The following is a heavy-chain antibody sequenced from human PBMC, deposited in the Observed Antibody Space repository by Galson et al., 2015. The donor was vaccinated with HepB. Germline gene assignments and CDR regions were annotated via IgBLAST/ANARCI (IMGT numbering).Heavy chain of an antibody. CDR3: AVNMKRGTSDY. Sequence: SLRLSCAAAGFIISDYGIDWVRQPPGKGLEWVSGIGSSGRTYYTDSVKGRFTISRDNSKNTVFLQMNSLRAEDTAEYFCAVNMKRGTSDYWGQGTRVTVSS. CDR2: IGSSGRT. CDR1: GFIISDYG. V-gene: IGHV3-23*01. D-gene: IGHD1-1*01. J-gene: IGHJ4*02.